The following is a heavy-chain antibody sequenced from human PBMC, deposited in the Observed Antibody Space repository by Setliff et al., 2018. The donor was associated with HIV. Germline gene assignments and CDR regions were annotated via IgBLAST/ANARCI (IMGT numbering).Heavy chain of an antibody. CDR1: GVTFSTFA. D-gene: IGHD3-16*01. Sequence: SVKVSCKASGVTFSTFAISWVRQAPGQGLEWMGGIIPILGTTKYAQKFQGRVTITADESTNTAYMELSSLRSEDTAVYYCARARYGGFDHWGQGSLVTVSS. J-gene: IGHJ4*02. CDR2: IIPILGTT. V-gene: IGHV1-69*13. CDR3: ARARYGGFDH.